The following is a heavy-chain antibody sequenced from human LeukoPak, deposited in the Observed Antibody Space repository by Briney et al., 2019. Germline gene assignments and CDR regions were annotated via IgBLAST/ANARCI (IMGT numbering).Heavy chain of an antibody. J-gene: IGHJ4*02. CDR3: ARDVSRISDY. Sequence: QSGGSLRLSCAASGFTFSSYSMNWVRQAPGKGLEWVSYITTTTSGTKYYGDSVKGRFTISRDNAKNSLYLQMNSLRDDDTALYYCARDVSRISDYWGQGTLVTVSS. CDR2: ITTTTSGTK. D-gene: IGHD2-15*01. CDR1: GFTFSSYS. V-gene: IGHV3-48*02.